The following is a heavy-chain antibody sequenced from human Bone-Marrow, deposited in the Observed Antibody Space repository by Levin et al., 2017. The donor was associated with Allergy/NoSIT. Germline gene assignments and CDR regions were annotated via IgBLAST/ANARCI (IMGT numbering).Heavy chain of an antibody. CDR1: GTIFDEYW. V-gene: IGHV3-74*01. J-gene: IGHJ3*02. CDR2: IYKDGNYP. CDR3: TTLTVAVGESAFDI. Sequence: PGGSLRLSCVGSGTIFDEYWMHWIRQAPGKGPVWVSAIYKDGNYPRYADSVKGRFTISRDSAKNTLYLQMDSLRAEDTAMYYCTTLTVAVGESAFDIWGQGTMVNVSP. D-gene: IGHD6-19*01.